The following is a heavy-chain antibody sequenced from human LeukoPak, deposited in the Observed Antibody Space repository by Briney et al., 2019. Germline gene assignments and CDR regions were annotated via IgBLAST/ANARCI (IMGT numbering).Heavy chain of an antibody. Sequence: PGRSLRLSCTASGFTFGDNAMSWVRQAPGKGLEWVGFIRSKTFGGTTEYAASVKGRFTISRDDSKSIAYLQMNSLKTEDTAVYYCTRAARDRKWLAPGGYHYYYMDVWGKGTTVTVSS. J-gene: IGHJ6*03. CDR2: IRSKTFGGTT. V-gene: IGHV3-49*04. CDR3: TRAARDRKWLAPGGYHYYYMDV. D-gene: IGHD6-19*01. CDR1: GFTFGDNA.